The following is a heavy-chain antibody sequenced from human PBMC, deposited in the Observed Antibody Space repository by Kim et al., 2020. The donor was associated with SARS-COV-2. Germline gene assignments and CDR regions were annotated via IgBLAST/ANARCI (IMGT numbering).Heavy chain of an antibody. Sequence: ASVKVSCKVSGYTLTDLSIHWVRQAPGKGLEWMGGFDPEDGETIYAQRFQGRVTMTEDTSTDTAYMELSSLRSEDTAVYYCATDRRYIYGSHAAHYFDYWGQGTLVTVSS. CDR1: GYTLTDLS. CDR2: FDPEDGET. J-gene: IGHJ4*02. CDR3: ATDRRYIYGSHAAHYFDY. V-gene: IGHV1-24*01. D-gene: IGHD5-18*01.